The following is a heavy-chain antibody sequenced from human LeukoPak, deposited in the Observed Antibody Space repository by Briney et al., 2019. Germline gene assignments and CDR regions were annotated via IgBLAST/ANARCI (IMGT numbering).Heavy chain of an antibody. CDR2: IYTSGST. Sequence: SETLSLTCTVSGGSISRYYWSWIRQPAGKGLEWIGRIYTSGSTNYNPSLKSRVTMSVDTSKNQFSLKLSSVTAADTAVYYCAREDRFSSSTDYWGQGTLVTVSS. CDR3: AREDRFSSSTDY. CDR1: GGSISRYY. J-gene: IGHJ4*02. V-gene: IGHV4-4*07. D-gene: IGHD6-6*01.